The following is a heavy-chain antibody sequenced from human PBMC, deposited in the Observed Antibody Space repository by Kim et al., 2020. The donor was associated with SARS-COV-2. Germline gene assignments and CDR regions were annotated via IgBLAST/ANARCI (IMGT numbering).Heavy chain of an antibody. Sequence: GRFTISRDNSKNTLYLQMNSLRAEDTAVYYCARDGPSDKVVVVIENYFDYWGQGTLVTVSS. CDR3: ARDGPSDKVVVVIENYFDY. D-gene: IGHD3-22*01. V-gene: IGHV3-30*01. J-gene: IGHJ4*02.